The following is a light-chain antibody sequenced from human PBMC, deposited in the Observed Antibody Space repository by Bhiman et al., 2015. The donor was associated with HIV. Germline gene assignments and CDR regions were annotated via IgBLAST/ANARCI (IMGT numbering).Light chain of an antibody. Sequence: QSALTQPASVSGSPGQSITISCTGTSSDVGAYNYVSWYQHHPGKAPKLMIYDVSKRPSGVSNRFSGSKSGNTASLTISGLQAEDEADYYCCSYTTSTTLCVFGTGTKVPVL. CDR2: DVS. CDR1: SSDVGAYNY. J-gene: IGLJ1*01. CDR3: CSYTTSTTLCV. V-gene: IGLV2-14*03.